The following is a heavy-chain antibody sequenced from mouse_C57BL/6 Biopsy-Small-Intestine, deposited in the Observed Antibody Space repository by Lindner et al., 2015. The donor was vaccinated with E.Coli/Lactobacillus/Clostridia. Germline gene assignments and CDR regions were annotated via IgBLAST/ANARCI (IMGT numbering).Heavy chain of an antibody. Sequence: SVKVSCKTSGYTFTNYFMHWVRQAPGQGLEWMGMINPSGGSTSYPQKFHGRITVTSDPSTSTVYMELSDLRSEDTAVYYCGRVHCTTTTCFGGSGMDVWGQGTAVTVSS. D-gene: IGHD1-1*01. CDR1: GYTFTNYF. CDR3: GRVHCTTTTCFGGSGMDV. J-gene: IGHJ1*01. CDR2: INPSGGST. V-gene: IGHV1-53*01.